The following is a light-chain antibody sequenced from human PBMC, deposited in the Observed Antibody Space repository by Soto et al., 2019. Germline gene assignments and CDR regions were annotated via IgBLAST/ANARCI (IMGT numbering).Light chain of an antibody. CDR3: QQWFT. J-gene: IGKJ3*01. CDR2: GAS. Sequence: EIVLTQSPGTLSVSPGERATLSCRASQSVSSNSLAWFQLKPGQAPRLLIYGASSRATGIPDRFSGSGSGTDFTLTISRLEPEDFAVYYCQQWFTFGPGTKVDIK. V-gene: IGKV3-20*01. CDR1: QSVSSNS.